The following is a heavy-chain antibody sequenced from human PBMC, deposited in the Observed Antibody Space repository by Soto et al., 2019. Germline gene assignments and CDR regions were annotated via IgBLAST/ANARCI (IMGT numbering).Heavy chain of an antibody. J-gene: IGHJ3*01. V-gene: IGHV4-34*01. D-gene: IGHD3-10*01. CDR2: VSQSRRI. CDR1: GGSFTDYD. Sequence: QVQLQQWGAGLLKPSETLSLDCGVLGGSFTDYDWTWVRQSPGRGLEWIGEVSQSRRITYKPSLTSQFTISLETAKSHFPLRQTCVTAAVAEQYYCAGYSSSFDAFEVWGHGTEVSESS. CDR3: AGYSSSFDAFEV.